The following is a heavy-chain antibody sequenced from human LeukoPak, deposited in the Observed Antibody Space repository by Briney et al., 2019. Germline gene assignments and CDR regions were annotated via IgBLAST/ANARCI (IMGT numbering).Heavy chain of an antibody. CDR2: IKPDGSEK. CDR1: GFTFSSYW. V-gene: IGHV3-7*01. J-gene: IGHJ4*02. D-gene: IGHD3-16*01. Sequence: GGSLRLSCAASGFTFSSYWMPWVRQAPGKGLQWVANIKPDGSEKYYVDSVKGRFTISRDNAKNSLYLQMNSLRAEDTAVYYCGRDAGGGGDFDYWGQGTLVTVSS. CDR3: GRDAGGGGDFDY.